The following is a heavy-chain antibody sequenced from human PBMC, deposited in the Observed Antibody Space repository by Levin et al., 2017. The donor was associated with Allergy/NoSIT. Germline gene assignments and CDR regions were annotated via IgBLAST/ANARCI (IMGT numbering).Heavy chain of an antibody. Sequence: SETLSLTCAVSGDSISNYFWAWIRQPAGKGLEWLGRIYTSGSTDYNPSLRSRVSMSVDTSKNQFSLKLSSVTAADTAMYYCAREYKDYDTSGYYYDYWGQGTLVTVSS. CDR2: IYTSGST. CDR3: AREYKDYDTSGYYYDY. CDR1: GDSISNYF. V-gene: IGHV4-4*07. D-gene: IGHD3-22*01. J-gene: IGHJ4*02.